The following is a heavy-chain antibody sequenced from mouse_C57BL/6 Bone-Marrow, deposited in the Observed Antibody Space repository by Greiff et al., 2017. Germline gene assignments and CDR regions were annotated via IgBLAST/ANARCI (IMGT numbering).Heavy chain of an antibody. CDR3: ARPYYSDYWYFDV. V-gene: IGHV1-55*01. D-gene: IGHD2-12*01. CDR2: IYPGSGST. J-gene: IGHJ1*03. CDR1: GYTFTSYW. Sequence: VQLQQPGAELVKPGASVKMSCKASGYTFTSYWITWVKQRPGQGLEWIGDIYPGSGSTNYNEKFKSKATLTVDTSASTAYMQLSSLTSEDSAVYYCARPYYSDYWYFDVWGTGTTVTVSS.